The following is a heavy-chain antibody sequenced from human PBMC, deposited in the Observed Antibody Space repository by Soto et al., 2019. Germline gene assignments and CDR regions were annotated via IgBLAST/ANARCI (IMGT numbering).Heavy chain of an antibody. Sequence: SETLSLTCAVSGGSISSGGYSWSWIRQPPGKGLEWIGYIYHSGSTYYNPSLKSRVTISVDRSKNQFSLKLSSVTAADTAVYYCARGHSTDWLDPWGQGTLVTVSS. J-gene: IGHJ5*02. D-gene: IGHD4-4*01. CDR1: GGSISSGGYS. CDR3: ARGHSTDWLDP. CDR2: IYHSGST. V-gene: IGHV4-30-2*01.